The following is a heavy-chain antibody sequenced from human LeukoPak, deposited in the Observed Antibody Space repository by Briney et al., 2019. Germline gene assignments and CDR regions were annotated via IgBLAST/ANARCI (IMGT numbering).Heavy chain of an antibody. D-gene: IGHD3-22*01. CDR3: VRESSGYYGSATEYFQH. J-gene: IGHJ1*01. CDR1: GFTFSSYS. Sequence: GGSLRLSCAASGFTFSSYSMNWVRQAPGKGLEWVSSISSSSSYIYYADSVKGRFTISRDNAKNSLYLQMNSLRAEDTAVYYCVRESSGYYGSATEYFQHWGQGTLVTVSS. CDR2: ISSSSSYI. V-gene: IGHV3-21*01.